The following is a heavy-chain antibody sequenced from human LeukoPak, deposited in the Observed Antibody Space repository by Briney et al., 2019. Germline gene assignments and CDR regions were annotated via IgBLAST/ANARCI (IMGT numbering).Heavy chain of an antibody. CDR2: ISGSGSST. Sequence: PGGSLRLSCAASGFTFSSYAMSWVRQAPGKGPEWVSAISGSGSSTYYADSVKGRFTISRDNSKNTLYLQMNSLRAEDTAVYYCAKGLSISRLYWFDPWGQGTLVTVSS. J-gene: IGHJ5*02. D-gene: IGHD3-3*02. CDR3: AKGLSISRLYWFDP. V-gene: IGHV3-23*01. CDR1: GFTFSSYA.